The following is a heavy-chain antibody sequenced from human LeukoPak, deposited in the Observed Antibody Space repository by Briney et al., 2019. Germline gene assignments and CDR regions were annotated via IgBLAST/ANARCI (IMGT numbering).Heavy chain of an antibody. CDR2: IYYSGDS. CDR3: GRFSVGQAWFAA. Sequence: SETLSLTCAVYGGSFSGYYWSWISQPPGKGLVWIGGIYYSGDSFYNPSLKTRVTISLDTSRNQFSLQLISVTAADTALYYYGRFSVGQAWFAAWGQGTLVTVSS. CDR1: GGSFSGYY. J-gene: IGHJ5*02. V-gene: IGHV4-34*01.